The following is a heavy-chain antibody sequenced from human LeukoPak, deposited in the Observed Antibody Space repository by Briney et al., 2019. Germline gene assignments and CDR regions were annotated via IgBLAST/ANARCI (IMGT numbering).Heavy chain of an antibody. V-gene: IGHV4-38-2*02. CDR3: ATIYGSGNFDY. CDR2: IYHSGST. Sequence: SETLSLTCTVSGYSISSGYYWGWIRQPPGKGLEWIGSIYHSGSTHYNPSLTSRVTISIDTSKNQFSLKLSSVTAADTAMYYCATIYGSGNFDYWGQGTLVTVSS. CDR1: GYSISSGYY. D-gene: IGHD3-10*01. J-gene: IGHJ4*02.